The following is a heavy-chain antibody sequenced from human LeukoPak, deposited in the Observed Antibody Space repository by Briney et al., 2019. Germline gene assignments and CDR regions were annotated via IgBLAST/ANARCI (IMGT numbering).Heavy chain of an antibody. CDR1: GYTLTSYD. CDR3: ASLVGANDG. V-gene: IGHV1-8*01. Sequence: ASVKVSCKASGYTLTSYDINWVRQATGQGLEWMGWMNPNSGRTGYAQNFQGRITITRNTSISTAYMELSSLRSEDTAVYYCASLVGANDGWGQGTLVTVSS. D-gene: IGHD1-26*01. CDR2: MNPNSGRT. J-gene: IGHJ4*02.